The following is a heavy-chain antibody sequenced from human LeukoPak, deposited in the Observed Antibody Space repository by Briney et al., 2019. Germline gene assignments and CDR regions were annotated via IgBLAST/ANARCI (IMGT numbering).Heavy chain of an antibody. J-gene: IGHJ6*03. D-gene: IGHD3-10*01. Sequence: SETLSLTCTVSGGSISTNNYYWGWIRQPPGKGLEWIGNIFYSGSTYYSPSLKSRVTISLDTSRNQFSLKLTSVTAADTAVYYCARGPRGGFGELLGCMDVWGKGTTVTISS. CDR1: GGSISTNNYY. CDR2: IFYSGST. V-gene: IGHV4-39*07. CDR3: ARGPRGGFGELLGCMDV.